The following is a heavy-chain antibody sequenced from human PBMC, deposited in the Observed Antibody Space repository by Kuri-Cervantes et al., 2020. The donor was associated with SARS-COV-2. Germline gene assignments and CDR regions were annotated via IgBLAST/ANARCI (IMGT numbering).Heavy chain of an antibody. D-gene: IGHD3-10*01. CDR1: GFTFSAYR. J-gene: IGHJ4*02. V-gene: IGHV3-21*01. CDR2: ISSVSSYT. Sequence: GGSLRLSCAASGFTFSAYRMDWVRQAPGKGLEWVSSISSVSSYTYYADSVRGRFTISRDNAKNSLYLEMNSLRAEDTAVYYCARDPTPHLENLLYYFDNWGLGTLVTVSS. CDR3: ARDPTPHLENLLYYFDN.